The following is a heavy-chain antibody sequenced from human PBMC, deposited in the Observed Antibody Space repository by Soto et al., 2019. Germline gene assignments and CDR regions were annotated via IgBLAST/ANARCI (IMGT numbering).Heavy chain of an antibody. D-gene: IGHD3-3*01. CDR3: ARRSGYYENWFDP. Sequence: SETLSLTCTVSGGSINSGDYYWSWIRQPPGKGLEWIGYIYYSGSTYYNPSLKSRVTISIDTSKNQFSLKLSSVTAADTAVYYCARRSGYYENWFDPWGQGTLVTV. J-gene: IGHJ5*02. CDR2: IYYSGST. CDR1: GGSINSGDYY. V-gene: IGHV4-30-4*01.